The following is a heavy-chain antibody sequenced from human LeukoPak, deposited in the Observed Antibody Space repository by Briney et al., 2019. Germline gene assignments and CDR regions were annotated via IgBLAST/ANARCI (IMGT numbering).Heavy chain of an antibody. CDR1: GFTFSSYA. CDR3: ALGVVVISGYYFDY. D-gene: IGHD3-22*01. CDR2: ISSSGSTI. J-gene: IGHJ4*02. V-gene: IGHV3-48*03. Sequence: GGSLRLSCAASGFTFSSYAMSWVRQAPGKGLEWVSYISSSGSTIYYADSVKGRFTISGDSAKNSLYLQTNSLRAEDTAVYYCALGVVVISGYYFDYWGQGTLVTVSS.